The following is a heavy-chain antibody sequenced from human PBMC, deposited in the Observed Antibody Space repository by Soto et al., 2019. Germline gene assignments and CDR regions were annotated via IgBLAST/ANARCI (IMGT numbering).Heavy chain of an antibody. J-gene: IGHJ4*02. CDR1: GCSSSSYY. CDR2: IYYSGST. V-gene: IGHV4-59*01. D-gene: IGHD3-16*01. Sequence: SETLSLSCTVSGCSSSSYYWGWIRQPPGKGLEWIGYIYYSGSTNYNPSLKSRVTISVDTSKNQFSLKLSSVTAADTAVYYCARVWGYAFDYWGQGTLVTVSS. CDR3: ARVWGYAFDY.